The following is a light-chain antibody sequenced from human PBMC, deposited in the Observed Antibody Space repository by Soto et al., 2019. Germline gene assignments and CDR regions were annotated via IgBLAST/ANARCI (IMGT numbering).Light chain of an antibody. J-gene: IGLJ2*01. CDR2: EVT. Sequence: QSALTQPASVSGSPGQSITISCTGTSSDVGRYNLVSWYQQHPDKAPNLIIFEVTKRPSGVSTRFSGSKSGNTASLTISGLQADDEADYYCCSYVDTTGSVVFGGGTKLTVL. CDR1: SSDVGRYNL. V-gene: IGLV2-23*02. CDR3: CSYVDTTGSVV.